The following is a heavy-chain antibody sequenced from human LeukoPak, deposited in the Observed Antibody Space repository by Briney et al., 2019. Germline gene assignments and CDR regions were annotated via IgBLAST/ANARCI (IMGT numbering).Heavy chain of an antibody. CDR1: GFTFSSYA. J-gene: IGHJ4*02. Sequence: GGSLRLSCAASGFTFSSYAMHWVRQAPGKGLEWVAVISYDGTNKYYADSVKGRFTISRDNSKNTLYLQMNSLRAEDTAVYYCANVDSGWSGWGQGTLVTVSS. CDR2: ISYDGTNK. D-gene: IGHD6-19*01. CDR3: ANVDSGWSG. V-gene: IGHV3-30-3*01.